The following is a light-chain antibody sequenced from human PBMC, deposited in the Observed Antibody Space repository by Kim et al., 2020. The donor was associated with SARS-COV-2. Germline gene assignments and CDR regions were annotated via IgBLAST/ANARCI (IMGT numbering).Light chain of an antibody. V-gene: IGKV3-20*01. CDR2: GAS. CDR3: QQYGSSPPLT. J-gene: IGKJ1*01. Sequence: EIVLTQSPGTLSLSPGERATLSCRASQSVSSSYLAWYQQKPGQAPRLLIRGASSRATGIPDRFSGSGSGTDFTLTISRLEPEDFAVYYCQQYGSSPPLTFGQGTKVDIK. CDR1: QSVSSSY.